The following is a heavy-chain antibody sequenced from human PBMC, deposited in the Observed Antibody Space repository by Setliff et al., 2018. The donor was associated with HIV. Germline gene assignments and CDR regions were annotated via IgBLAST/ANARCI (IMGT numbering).Heavy chain of an antibody. V-gene: IGHV1-2*02. CDR3: ARDLRNSNTLFGVLNFVFDL. CDR2: INPQTGGT. J-gene: IGHJ4*02. D-gene: IGHD3-3*01. Sequence: ASVKVSCKASGYTLSSHYFHWVRQTPGHRPEWVGWINPQTGGTNCAQKFQGRITMTSDTSVNTVFIELSRPKSDDTALYYCARDLRNSNTLFGVLNFVFDLWGQGTLVTVSS. CDR1: GYTLSSHY.